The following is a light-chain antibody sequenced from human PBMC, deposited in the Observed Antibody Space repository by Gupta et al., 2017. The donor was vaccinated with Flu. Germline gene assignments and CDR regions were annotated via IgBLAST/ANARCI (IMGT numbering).Light chain of an antibody. J-gene: IGKJ2*01. CDR2: WAS. CDR3: QQYYSAPYT. CDR1: YSVLYSSNSRNY. V-gene: IGKV4-1*01. Sequence: SLGERATINCKSSYSVLYSSNSRNYLVWYQQKSGQPPKVLIYWASTRETGVPDRFSGSGSGTEFTLTISSLQAEDVAVYYCQQYYSAPYTFGQGTKLEIK.